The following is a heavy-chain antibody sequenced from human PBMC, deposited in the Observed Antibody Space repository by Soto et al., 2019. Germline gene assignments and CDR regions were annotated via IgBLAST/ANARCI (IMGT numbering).Heavy chain of an antibody. D-gene: IGHD5-18*01. CDR3: ASGANTAMVTRWFDP. CDR1: GGTFSSYA. V-gene: IGHV1-69*12. J-gene: IGHJ5*02. Sequence: QVQLVQSGAEVKKPGSSVKVSCKASGGTFSSYAISWVRQAPGQGLEWMGGIIPIFGTANYAQKFQGRGTITADESTSTAYMELGSLRSEGTAVYYCASGANTAMVTRWFDPWGQGTLVTVSS. CDR2: IIPIFGTA.